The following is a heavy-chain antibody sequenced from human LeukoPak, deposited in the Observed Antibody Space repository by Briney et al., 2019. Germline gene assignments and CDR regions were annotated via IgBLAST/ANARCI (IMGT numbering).Heavy chain of an antibody. J-gene: IGHJ3*02. Sequence: PSQTLSLTCTVSGASISSGYYYWSWIRQPAGKGLEWIGRIYTSGSTNYNPSLKSRVTISVDTSKNQFSLKLSSVTAADTAVYYCARRGRIVGATRRTAHAFDIWGQGTMVTVSS. V-gene: IGHV4-61*02. CDR2: IYTSGST. CDR1: GASISSGYYY. D-gene: IGHD1-26*01. CDR3: ARRGRIVGATRRTAHAFDI.